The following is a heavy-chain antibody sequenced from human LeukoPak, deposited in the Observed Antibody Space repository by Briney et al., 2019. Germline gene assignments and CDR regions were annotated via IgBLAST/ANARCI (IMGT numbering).Heavy chain of an antibody. J-gene: IGHJ6*02. CDR2: IKQDGREK. Sequence: GGSLRLSCAASGFTFSSYWMSWVRQAPGKGLEWVANIKQDGREKYYVDSVKGRFTISRDNAKNSLYLQMNSLRAEDTAVYYCARHTKGRTYGMDVWGQGTTVTVSS. CDR3: ARHTKGRTYGMDV. V-gene: IGHV3-7*04. D-gene: IGHD2-8*01. CDR1: GFTFSSYW.